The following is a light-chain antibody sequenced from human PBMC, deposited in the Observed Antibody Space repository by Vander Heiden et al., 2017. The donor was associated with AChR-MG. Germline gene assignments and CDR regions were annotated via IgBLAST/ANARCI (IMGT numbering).Light chain of an antibody. CDR2: DVR. CDR1: TSATGTYHY. J-gene: IGLJ2*01. V-gene: IGLV2-14*03. CDR3: TSYTTRNTWI. Sequence: QSALTPPASVSGSPGPSITLSCPGPTSATGTYHYFSLYQQHPGEALIVMIYDVRGRPAGVANRFSGSKSGNTASLTISGLQADDEAYYHCTSYTTRNTWIFGGGTKLTVL.